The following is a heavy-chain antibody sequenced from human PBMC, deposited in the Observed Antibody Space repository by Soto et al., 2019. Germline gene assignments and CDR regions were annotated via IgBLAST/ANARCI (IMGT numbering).Heavy chain of an antibody. Sequence: QVQLVQSGAEVKKPGSSVKVSCKASGGTFSSYAISWVRQAPGQGLEWLGGSIHIFGTANYAQKFQGGVTITADKSTSTAYMELSSLSSEDTAVYYCASRYGSGSYLVGVGMDVWGQGTTVTVSS. D-gene: IGHD3-10*01. J-gene: IGHJ6*01. V-gene: IGHV1-69*06. CDR1: GGTFSSYA. CDR3: ASRYGSGSYLVGVGMDV. CDR2: SIHIFGTA.